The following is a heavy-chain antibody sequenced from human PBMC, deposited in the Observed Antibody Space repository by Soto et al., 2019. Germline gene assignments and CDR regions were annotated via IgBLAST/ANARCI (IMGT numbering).Heavy chain of an antibody. J-gene: IGHJ4*02. CDR3: ASYYYDSSGYLSLFDY. V-gene: IGHV4-34*01. CDR1: GGSFSGYY. D-gene: IGHD3-22*01. CDR2: INHSGST. Sequence: QVQLQQWGAGLLKPSETLSLTCAVYGGSFSGYYWSWIRQPPGKGLEWIGEINHSGSTNYNPSLNSRFTISVDTSKNQFSLKLSSVTAADTAVYYCASYYYDSSGYLSLFDYWGQGTLVTVSS.